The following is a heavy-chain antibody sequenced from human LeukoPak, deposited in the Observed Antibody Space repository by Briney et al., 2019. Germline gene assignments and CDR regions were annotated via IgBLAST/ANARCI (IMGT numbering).Heavy chain of an antibody. J-gene: IGHJ5*01. CDR2: IYYSGST. CDR3: ARVGNWFGP. V-gene: IGHV4-59*12. D-gene: IGHD1-26*01. Sequence: PSETLSLTCTVSGGSISSYYWSWIRQPPGKGLEWIGYIYYSGSTNYNPSLKSRVTISVDTSKNQFSLNLSSVTAADTAVYYCARVGNWFGPWGQGTPVTVSS. CDR1: GGSISSYY.